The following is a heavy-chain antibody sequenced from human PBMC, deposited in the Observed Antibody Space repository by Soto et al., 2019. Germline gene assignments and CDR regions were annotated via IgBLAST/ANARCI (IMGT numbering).Heavy chain of an antibody. V-gene: IGHV4-30-4*01. Sequence: QIQLHESGPGLVKPSQTLSLTCTVSGGSIRSGDYYWSWIRQTQERGLEWCGYVHYSGNTFYNPSLKSRATISLDTSRNQFSLNLSSVTAADSAVYYCAREIMAADHFDYWGQGALVTVSS. CDR2: VHYSGNT. CDR3: AREIMAADHFDY. CDR1: GGSIRSGDYY. D-gene: IGHD6-13*01. J-gene: IGHJ4*02.